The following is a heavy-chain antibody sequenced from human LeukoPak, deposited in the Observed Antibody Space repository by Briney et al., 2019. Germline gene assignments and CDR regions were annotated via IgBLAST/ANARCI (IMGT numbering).Heavy chain of an antibody. V-gene: IGHV4-39*07. J-gene: IGHJ4*02. CDR2: IYYSGST. CDR1: DGSISSSSYY. Sequence: SETLSLTCTVSDGSISSSSYYWGWIRQPPGQGLEWIGTIYYSGSTYYNPSLKSRVTISVDTSKNQFSLKLSSVTAADTAVYYCARVGYGGNSKSNWGQGTLVTVSS. D-gene: IGHD4-23*01. CDR3: ARVGYGGNSKSN.